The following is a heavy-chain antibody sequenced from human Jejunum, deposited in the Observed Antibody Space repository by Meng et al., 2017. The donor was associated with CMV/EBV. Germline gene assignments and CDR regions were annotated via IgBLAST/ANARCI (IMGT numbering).Heavy chain of an antibody. V-gene: IGHV3-53*01. CDR3: ARPVKAGTTIDC. J-gene: IGHJ4*01. CDR1: GFTFSNNY. D-gene: IGHD1-1*01. CDR2: IYSGGYI. Sequence: EVQLVEYGGGFIQPGGPLRLPCAVSGFTFSNNYMIWVRQAPGKGLEWVSVIYSGGYIDYADTVRGRFTISRDNSKNTLFLQMNSLRDEDTAVYYCARPVKAGTTIDCWGQGTLVTVSS.